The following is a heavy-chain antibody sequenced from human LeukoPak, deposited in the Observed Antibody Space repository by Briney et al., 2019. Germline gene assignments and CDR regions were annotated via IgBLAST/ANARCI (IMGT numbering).Heavy chain of an antibody. D-gene: IGHD2-15*01. CDR3: ARDLSSVYCSGGSCYQYYYYYGMDV. CDR1: GGSFSGYY. CDR2: INHSGST. V-gene: IGHV4-34*01. J-gene: IGHJ6*02. Sequence: PSETLSLTCAVYGGSFSGYYWSGIRQPPGKGLEWIGEINHSGSTNYNPSLKSRVTISVDTSKNQFSLKLSSVTAADTAVYYCARDLSSVYCSGGSCYQYYYYYGMDVWGQGTTVTVSS.